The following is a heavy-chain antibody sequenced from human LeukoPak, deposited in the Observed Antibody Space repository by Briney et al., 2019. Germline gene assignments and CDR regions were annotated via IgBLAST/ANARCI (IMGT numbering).Heavy chain of an antibody. D-gene: IGHD3-3*01. CDR2: IYYSGST. V-gene: IGHV4-39*01. CDR3: ARAGYYATGAFGI. J-gene: IGHJ3*02. CDR1: GGSISSSSYY. Sequence: PSETLSLTCTVSGGSISSSSYYWGWIRQPPGKGLEWIGSIYYSGSTYYNPSLKSRVTISVDTSKNQFSLKLSSVTAADTAVYFCARAGYYATGAFGIWGQGTMVTVSS.